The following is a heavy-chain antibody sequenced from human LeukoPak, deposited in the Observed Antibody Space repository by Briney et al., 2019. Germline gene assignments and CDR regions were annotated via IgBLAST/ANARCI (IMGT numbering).Heavy chain of an antibody. V-gene: IGHV1-69*13. CDR2: IIPIFGTA. Sequence: EASVKVSCKASGGTFSSYAISWVRQAPGQGLEWMGGIIPIFGTANYAQKFQGRVTITADESTSTAYMELSSLRSEDTAVYYCARFAYSSSPKDYWGQGTLVTVSS. CDR1: GGTFSSYA. CDR3: ARFAYSSSPKDY. J-gene: IGHJ4*02. D-gene: IGHD6-6*01.